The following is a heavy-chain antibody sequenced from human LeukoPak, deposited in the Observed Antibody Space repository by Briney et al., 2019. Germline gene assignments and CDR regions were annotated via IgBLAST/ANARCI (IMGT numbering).Heavy chain of an antibody. J-gene: IGHJ4*02. CDR2: IDTTTGNP. V-gene: IGHV7-4-1*02. CDR1: GYPFSAHF. Sequence: WASVTVSCKASGYPFSAHFLNWVRQAPGQGLEWMGNIDTTTGNPRYAQDFTGRFVFSLDTSVSTAYLQITSLKADDTAAYYCVRGTPTPGMDYWGQGTQVTVSS. D-gene: IGHD3-10*01. CDR3: VRGTPTPGMDY.